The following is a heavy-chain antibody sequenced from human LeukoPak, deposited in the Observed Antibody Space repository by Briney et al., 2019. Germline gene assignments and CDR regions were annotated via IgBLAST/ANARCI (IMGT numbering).Heavy chain of an antibody. V-gene: IGHV3-21*01. J-gene: IGHJ3*02. CDR2: ISSTSGYI. D-gene: IGHD4-17*01. CDR1: GFTFTNYR. Sequence: GGSLRLSCAASGFTFTNYRMTWVRQAPGKGLEWVSSISSTSGYIFYADPVQGRFTISRDNAKSSLYLQMNSLRAEDTAVYYCARENGDYADAFDIWGQGTMVTVSS. CDR3: ARENGDYADAFDI.